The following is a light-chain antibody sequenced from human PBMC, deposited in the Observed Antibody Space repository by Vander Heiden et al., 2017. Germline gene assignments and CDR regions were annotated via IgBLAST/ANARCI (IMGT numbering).Light chain of an antibody. CDR3: SSYAGSNTYV. Sequence: QSALTQPPSASGSPGQPVTFSCTGTSSDVGTYNYVSWYQQHPGKAPKLMIYEVSKRPSGVPDRFSGSRSGNTASLTVSGLQAEDEADYYCSSYAGSNTYVFGTGTKVTVL. CDR1: SSDVGTYNY. CDR2: EVS. J-gene: IGLJ1*01. V-gene: IGLV2-8*01.